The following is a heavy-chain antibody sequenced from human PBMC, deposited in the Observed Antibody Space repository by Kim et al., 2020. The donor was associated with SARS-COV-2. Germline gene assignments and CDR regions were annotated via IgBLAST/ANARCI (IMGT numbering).Heavy chain of an antibody. CDR2: ISSSSSYI. CDR1: GFTFSSYS. D-gene: IGHD5-18*01. Sequence: GGSLRLSCAASGFTFSSYSMNWVRQAPGKGLEWVSSISSSSSYIYYADSVKGRFTISRDNAKNSLYLQMNSLRAEDTAVYYCARDGESGYSYGYSGSFDYWGQGTLVTVSS. V-gene: IGHV3-21*01. J-gene: IGHJ4*02. CDR3: ARDGESGYSYGYSGSFDY.